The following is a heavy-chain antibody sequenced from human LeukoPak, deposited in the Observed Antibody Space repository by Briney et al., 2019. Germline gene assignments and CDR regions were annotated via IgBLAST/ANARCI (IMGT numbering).Heavy chain of an antibody. V-gene: IGHV4-34*01. J-gene: IGHJ6*02. CDR1: GGSFSGYY. CDR3: ARGPGDYLHYYYGMDV. Sequence: SETLSLTCAVYGGSFSGYYWSWIRQPPGKGLEWIGEINHSGSTNYNPSLKSRVTISVDTSKNQFSLKLSSVTAADTAVYYCARGPGDYLHYYYGMDVWGQGTTVTVSS. D-gene: IGHD4-17*01. CDR2: INHSGST.